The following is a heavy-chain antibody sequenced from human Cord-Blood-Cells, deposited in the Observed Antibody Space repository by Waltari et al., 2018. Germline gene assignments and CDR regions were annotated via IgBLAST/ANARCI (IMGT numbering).Heavy chain of an antibody. D-gene: IGHD3-10*01. CDR3: AREGQGGSGAFDI. CDR2: ISSSSSYI. CDR1: GFPFRSYS. Sequence: EVQLVESGGGLVKPGGPLRLSCEASGFPFRSYSMTWVRQAPGKGREWVSSISSSSSYIYYADSVKGRFTISRDNAKNSLYLQMNSLRAEDTAVYYCAREGQGGSGAFDIWGQGTMVTVSS. V-gene: IGHV3-21*01. J-gene: IGHJ3*02.